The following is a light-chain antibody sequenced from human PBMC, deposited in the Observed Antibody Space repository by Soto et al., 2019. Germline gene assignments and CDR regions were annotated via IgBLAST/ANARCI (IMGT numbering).Light chain of an antibody. CDR3: CSYAHNFYV. CDR1: SSDVGAYNF. V-gene: IGLV2-11*01. CDR2: DVS. J-gene: IGLJ1*01. Sequence: QSVLTQPRSVSGSLGQSVTISCTGTSSDVGAYNFVSWYQQRPGRAPKLILCDVSKRPSGVPHRFSGSKSGNTASLTISGLQAEDEADYYCCSYAHNFYVFGTGTKLTVL.